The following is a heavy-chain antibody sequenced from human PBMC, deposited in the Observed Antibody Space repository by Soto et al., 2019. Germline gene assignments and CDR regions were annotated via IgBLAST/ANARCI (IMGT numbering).Heavy chain of an antibody. CDR1: GYSFTSYW. Sequence: GESLKISCKGSGYSFTSYWIGWVRQMPGKGLEWMGIIYPGDSDTRYSPSFQGQVTISADKSISTAYLQWSSLKASDTAMYYCARQGGYDYIWGSPGNMDVWGKGTTVTVSS. CDR3: ARQGGYDYIWGSPGNMDV. CDR2: IYPGDSDT. D-gene: IGHD3-16*01. J-gene: IGHJ6*03. V-gene: IGHV5-51*01.